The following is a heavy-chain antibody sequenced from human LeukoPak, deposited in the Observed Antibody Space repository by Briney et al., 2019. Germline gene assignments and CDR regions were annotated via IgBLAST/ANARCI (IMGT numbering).Heavy chain of an antibody. Sequence: GGSLRLSCAASGFTFSDYYMSWIRQAPGKGLVWVSRINSDGSSTSYADSVKGRFTISRDNAKNTLYLQMNSLRAEDTAVYCCARPGDGFDYWGQGTLVTVSS. V-gene: IGHV3-74*01. J-gene: IGHJ4*02. CDR3: ARPGDGFDY. D-gene: IGHD1-1*01. CDR1: GFTFSDYY. CDR2: INSDGSST.